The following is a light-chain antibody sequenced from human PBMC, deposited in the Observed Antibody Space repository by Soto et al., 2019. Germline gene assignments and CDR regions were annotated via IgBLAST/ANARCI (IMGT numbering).Light chain of an antibody. CDR2: SND. Sequence: QSVLTQPPSASGTPGQRVTISCSGGISNIGSNTINWYQQLPGTAHKLLIYSNDQRPSGVPDRFSGSKSGTSASLVISGLQSEDEADYYCAGWDDSLSGCVFGGGTKLTVL. V-gene: IGLV1-44*01. CDR3: AGWDDSLSGCV. CDR1: ISNIGSNT. J-gene: IGLJ3*02.